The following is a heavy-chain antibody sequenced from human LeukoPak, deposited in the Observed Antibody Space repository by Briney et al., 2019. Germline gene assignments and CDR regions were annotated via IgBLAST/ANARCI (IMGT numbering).Heavy chain of an antibody. J-gene: IGHJ3*02. V-gene: IGHV1-69*06. CDR3: IAVAGNDAFDI. D-gene: IGHD6-19*01. CDR1: GGTFSSYA. CDR2: IIPIFVPA. Sequence: SVTVSCKASGGTFSSYAMSWVRQAPGKGLEWMGGIIPIFVPATYAQNFQGTPTTTADKSTSTAYMELSSLRSEDTAVYYCIAVAGNDAFDIWGQGTMVTVSS.